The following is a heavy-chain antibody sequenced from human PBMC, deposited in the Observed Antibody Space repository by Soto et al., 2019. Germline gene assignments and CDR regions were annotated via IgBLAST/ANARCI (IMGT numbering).Heavy chain of an antibody. D-gene: IGHD6-19*01. Sequence: EVQLVESGGGLVKPGGSLRLSCAASGFTFSNAWMSWVRQAPGKGLEWVGRIKSKTDGGTTDYAAPVKGRFTISRDDSXNXLXXQMNSLKTEDTAVYYCTTGYSSGWYDYYYYYGMDVWGQGTTVTVSS. J-gene: IGHJ6*02. CDR1: GFTFSNAW. CDR3: TTGYSSGWYDYYYYYGMDV. V-gene: IGHV3-15*01. CDR2: IKSKTDGGTT.